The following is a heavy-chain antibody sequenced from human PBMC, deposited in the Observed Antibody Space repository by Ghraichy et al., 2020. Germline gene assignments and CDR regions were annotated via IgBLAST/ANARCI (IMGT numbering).Heavy chain of an antibody. Sequence: GGSLRLSCAASGFTFSSYAMHWVRQAPGKGLEWVAVISYDGSNKYFADSVKGRFTISRDNSKNTLYLQMNSLRAEDTAVYYCARGVGYCSSTSCYLSLEIYYYYMDVGGKGTTVTVSS. CDR3: ARGVGYCSSTSCYLSLEIYYYYMDV. J-gene: IGHJ6*03. CDR1: GFTFSSYA. D-gene: IGHD2-2*01. V-gene: IGHV3-30-3*01. CDR2: ISYDGSNK.